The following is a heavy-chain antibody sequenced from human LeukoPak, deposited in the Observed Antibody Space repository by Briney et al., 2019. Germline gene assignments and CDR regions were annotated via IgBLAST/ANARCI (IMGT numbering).Heavy chain of an antibody. CDR1: GFTFSTYG. V-gene: IGHV3-30*02. CDR3: AKVAPYYYYYMDV. J-gene: IGHJ6*03. CDR2: IRYDGSNK. Sequence: GSLRLSCAASGFTFSTYGMHWVRQAPGKGLEWVAFIRYDGSNKYYADSVKGRFTISRDNSKNTLYLQMNSLRAEDTAVYYCAKVAPYYYYYMDVWGKGTTVTVSS.